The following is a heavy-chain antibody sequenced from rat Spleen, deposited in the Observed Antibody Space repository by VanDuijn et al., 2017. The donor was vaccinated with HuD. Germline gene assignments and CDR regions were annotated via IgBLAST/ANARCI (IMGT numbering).Heavy chain of an antibody. CDR2: ITSGGSNT. D-gene: IGHD1-1*01. CDR3: AKAITAVVNFDY. CDR1: GFTFSSYW. V-gene: IGHV5-58*01. Sequence: EVQLVETGGGLVHPGRSLKLSCVASGFTFSSYWMYWTRQAPGKGLEWLATITSGGSNTYYPDSVKDRFTIPRDNAKSTLYLQMDSLRSEDTATYYCAKAITAVVNFDYWGQGVMVTVSS. J-gene: IGHJ2*01.